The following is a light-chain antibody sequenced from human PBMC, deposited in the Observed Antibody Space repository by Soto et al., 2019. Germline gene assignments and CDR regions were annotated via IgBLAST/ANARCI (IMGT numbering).Light chain of an antibody. J-gene: IGKJ2*01. Sequence: EIVLTQSPGTLSLSPGERATLSCRASQSVSSSYLAWYQQKPGQAPRLLIYGASSRATGIPDRFSGSGSGTDFTLTISRLEAEDFAVYYCQQYGSAGYTFGPGNKLEIK. CDR2: GAS. CDR3: QQYGSAGYT. V-gene: IGKV3-20*01. CDR1: QSVSSSY.